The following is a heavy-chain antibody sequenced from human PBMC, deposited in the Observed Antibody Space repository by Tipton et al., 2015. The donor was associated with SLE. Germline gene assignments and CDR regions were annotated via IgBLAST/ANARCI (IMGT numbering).Heavy chain of an antibody. D-gene: IGHD3-9*01. J-gene: IGHJ5*01. CDR1: GFSISSAYF. V-gene: IGHV4-38-2*02. CDR3: ARGTTTGYTEFDS. Sequence: TLSLTCSVSGFSISSAYFWGWIRQPPGKGLEFIGTIPYSGGTDYNPSLKSRVTISKDTSKNHFSLRLDSVTAADTAVYYCARGTTTGYTEFDSWGQGTLVTVSS. CDR2: IPYSGGT.